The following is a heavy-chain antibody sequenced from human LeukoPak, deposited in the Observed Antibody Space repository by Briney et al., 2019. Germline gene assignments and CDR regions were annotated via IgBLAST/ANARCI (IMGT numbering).Heavy chain of an antibody. D-gene: IGHD3-22*01. J-gene: IGHJ4*02. CDR2: IIPIFGTA. V-gene: IGHV1-69*05. CDR1: GGTFSSYA. CDR3: ARDRFPYYYDSSGCFDY. Sequence: ASVKVSCKASGGTFSSYAISWVRQAPGQGLEWMGGIIPIFGTANYAQKFQGRVTITTDESTSTAYMELSSLRSEDTAVYYCARDRFPYYYDSSGCFDYWGQGTRVTVSS.